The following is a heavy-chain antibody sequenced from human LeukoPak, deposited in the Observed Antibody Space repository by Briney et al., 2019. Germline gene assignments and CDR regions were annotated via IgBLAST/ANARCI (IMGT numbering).Heavy chain of an antibody. CDR1: GFTFSSYN. Sequence: PGGSLRLSCAASGFTFSSYNINWVRQPPGKGLEWLSSISTGSNYIYYADSVRGRFTISRDNAINTLYLQMNSLRPDDTALYYCARVVKGGYDYWGQGIRVTVSS. CDR3: ARVVKGGYDY. V-gene: IGHV3-21*01. D-gene: IGHD5-12*01. CDR2: ISTGSNYI. J-gene: IGHJ4*02.